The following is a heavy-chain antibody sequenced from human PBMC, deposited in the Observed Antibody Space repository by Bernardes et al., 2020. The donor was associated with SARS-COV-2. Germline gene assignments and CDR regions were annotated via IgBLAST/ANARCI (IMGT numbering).Heavy chain of an antibody. J-gene: IGHJ5*02. D-gene: IGHD3-3*01. CDR3: ASSNRFTRSRRSWFDP. CDR1: GGSISISNVY. V-gene: IGHV4-39*01. Sequence: SETLCLTCTVSGGSISISNVYWAWIRQSPGKGLEWIGNVYHTGSTYYNPSLKSRVSLSVDTSTNQFFLKVSSVTAADTSLYYCASSNRFTRSRRSWFDPWGQGILVSVSS. CDR2: VYHTGST.